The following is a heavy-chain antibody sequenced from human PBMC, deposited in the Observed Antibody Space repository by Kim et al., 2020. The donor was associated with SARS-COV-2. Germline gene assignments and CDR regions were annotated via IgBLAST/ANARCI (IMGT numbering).Heavy chain of an antibody. V-gene: IGHV3-7*01. J-gene: IGHJ6*02. CDR2: IKQDGSEK. CDR1: GFTFSSYW. Sequence: GGSLRLSCAASGFTFSSYWMSWVRQAPGKGLEWVANIKQDGSEKYYVDSVKGRFTISRDNAKNSLYLQMNRLRAEDTAVYYCARAEQQLVWLGDYYYYYGMDVWGQGTTVTVSS. CDR3: ARAEQQLVWLGDYYYYYGMDV. D-gene: IGHD6-13*01.